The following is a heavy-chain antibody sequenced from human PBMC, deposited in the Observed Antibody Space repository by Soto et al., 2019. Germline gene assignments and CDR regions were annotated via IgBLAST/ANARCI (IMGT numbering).Heavy chain of an antibody. J-gene: IGHJ4*02. CDR1: GGTFSSYA. CDR2: IIPIFGTA. Sequence: QVQLVQSGAEVKKPGSSVKVSCKASGGTFSSYAISWVRQAPGQGLECMGGIIPIFGTANYAQKSQGRVTITADESTSTAYMELSSLRSEDTAVYDCVRDLGVITLNYWGQGTLVTVSS. D-gene: IGHD3-10*01. CDR3: VRDLGVITLNY. V-gene: IGHV1-69*12.